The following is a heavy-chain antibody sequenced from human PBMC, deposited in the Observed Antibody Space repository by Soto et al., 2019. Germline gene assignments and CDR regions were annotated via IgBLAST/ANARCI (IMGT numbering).Heavy chain of an antibody. CDR2: INAGGNT. CDR3: VIEIYYYGMDV. CDR1: GFDASVNY. Sequence: EVQLVESGGTLVQPGGSLRLSCAASGFDASVNYMAWVRQAPGKGLEWVSTINAGGNTFYADSVKGRFTISRDASTNSLALKMNSLRAEASAMFYRVIEIYYYGMDVWGPWTAVTVSS. J-gene: IGHJ6*02. V-gene: IGHV3-66*01.